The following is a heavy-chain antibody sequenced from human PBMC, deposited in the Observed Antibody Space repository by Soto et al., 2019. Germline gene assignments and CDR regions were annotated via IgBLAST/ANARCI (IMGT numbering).Heavy chain of an antibody. V-gene: IGHV4-4*02. Sequence: LSLSCAVSGASISNTDWWSWVRQPPGKGLEWIGEIYHSGTTNCDPSLKSRVTISLDKSKSLFSLTLTSLTAADTAVYYCAIPGAGDFDYWGQGXLVTVYS. CDR1: GASISNTDW. D-gene: IGHD1-26*01. CDR3: AIPGAGDFDY. CDR2: IYHSGTT. J-gene: IGHJ4*02.